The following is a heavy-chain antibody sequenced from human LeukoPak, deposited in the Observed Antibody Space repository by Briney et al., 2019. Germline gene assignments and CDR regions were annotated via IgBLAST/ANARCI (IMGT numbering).Heavy chain of an antibody. CDR1: GFTFSSYA. J-gene: IGHJ4*02. CDR3: AKEVYYYGSGSYYNAIDY. CDR2: ISGSGGST. D-gene: IGHD3-10*01. V-gene: IGHV3-23*01. Sequence: GGSLRLSCAASGFTFSSYAMSWVRQAPGKGLEWVSAISGSGGSTYYANSVKGRFTISRDNSKNTPYLQMNSLRAEDTAVYYCAKEVYYYGSGSYYNAIDYWGQGTLVTVSS.